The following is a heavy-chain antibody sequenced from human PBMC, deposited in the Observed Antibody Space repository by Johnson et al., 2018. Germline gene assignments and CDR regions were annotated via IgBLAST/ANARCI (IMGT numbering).Heavy chain of an antibody. V-gene: IGHV3-33*01. CDR1: AFTFSSFD. Sequence: VQLVETGGGVVQPGTSLRLSCAASAFTFSSFDMHWVRQAPGKGLEWVAFIYYEATKNYYADSVKGRFTISRDNSRDTLFLQMNSLRAEDTAVYYCTRDQGNGYFDYWGQGTLVTVSS. D-gene: IGHD1-1*01. CDR2: IYYEATKN. J-gene: IGHJ4*02. CDR3: TRDQGNGYFDY.